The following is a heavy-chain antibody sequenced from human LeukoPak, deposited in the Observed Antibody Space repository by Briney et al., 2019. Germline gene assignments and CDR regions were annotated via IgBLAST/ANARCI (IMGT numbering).Heavy chain of an antibody. V-gene: IGHV3-66*02. CDR2: IYSGGST. Sequence: GGSLRLSCAASGFTVSSNYMSWVRQAPGKGLEWVSVIYSGGSTYYADSVKGRFTISRDNSKNTLYLQMNSLRAEDTAVYYCARERTYSSSSDFDYWGQGTLVTVSS. CDR1: GFTVSSNY. J-gene: IGHJ4*02. CDR3: ARERTYSSSSDFDY. D-gene: IGHD6-6*01.